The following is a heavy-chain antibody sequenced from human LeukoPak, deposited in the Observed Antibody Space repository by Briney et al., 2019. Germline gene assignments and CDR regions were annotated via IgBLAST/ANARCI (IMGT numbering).Heavy chain of an antibody. D-gene: IGHD5-18*01. CDR1: GGSFSGYY. CDR2: INHSGST. CDR3: ARDDTALDY. Sequence: ASETLSLTYAVYGGSFSGYYWSWIRQPPGKGLEWIGEINHSGSTNYNPSLKSRVTISVDTSKNQFSLKLSSVTAADTAVYYCARDDTALDYWGQGTLVTVSS. J-gene: IGHJ4*02. V-gene: IGHV4-34*01.